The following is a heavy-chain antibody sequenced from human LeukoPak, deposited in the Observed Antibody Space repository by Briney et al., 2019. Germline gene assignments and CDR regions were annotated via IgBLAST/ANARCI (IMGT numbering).Heavy chain of an antibody. V-gene: IGHV4-59*01. J-gene: IGHJ3*02. CDR1: GGSISGFY. CDR3: ARDEGRGAFEI. CDR2: IHYSGST. Sequence: SETLSLTCTVSGGSISGFYWSWIRQPPGEGLEWIGYIHYSGSTNYNTSLKSRVTISVDTSKNQFSLKLSSVTAADTAVYYCARDEGRGAFEIWGQGTMVTVSS.